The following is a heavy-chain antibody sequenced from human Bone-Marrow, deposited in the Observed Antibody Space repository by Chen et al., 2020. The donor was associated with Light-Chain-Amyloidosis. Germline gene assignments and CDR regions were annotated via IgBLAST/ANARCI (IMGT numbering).Heavy chain of an antibody. V-gene: IGHV1-69*08. CDR2: LIPTLDYA. Sequence: QVHLVQSGAEVKKPGSSVRVSCRASGGNCSSYTINWVRQSPGQGLEWMGRLIPTLDYAIYAQKFQGRVTITAHKSTSTAYIELSGLRAEDTAIYYCARAGTSISSYYYYMDVWGNGTTVTVSS. J-gene: IGHJ6*03. CDR1: GGNCSSYT. D-gene: IGHD2-2*01. CDR3: ARAGTSISSYYYYMDV.